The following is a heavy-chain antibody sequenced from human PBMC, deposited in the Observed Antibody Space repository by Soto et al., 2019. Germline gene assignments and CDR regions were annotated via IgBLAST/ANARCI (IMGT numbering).Heavy chain of an antibody. D-gene: IGHD1-1*01. V-gene: IGHV1-2*02. CDR2: INPNNGGT. Sequence: QVQVVQSGAEMKEPGASVKVSCKASGYTFNAYNMHWVRQAPGQGLEWMGWINPNNGGTNYAQKFRGRVTMTRDTSISTAYMELSRLTSDDTAVYYCAHLRLSTTCWGQGTLVTVSS. CDR3: AHLRLSTTC. J-gene: IGHJ4*02. CDR1: GYTFNAYN.